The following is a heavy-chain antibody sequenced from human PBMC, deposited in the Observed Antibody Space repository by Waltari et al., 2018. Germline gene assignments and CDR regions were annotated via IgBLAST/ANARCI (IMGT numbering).Heavy chain of an antibody. CDR2: SEPEEAEA. Sequence: QVQLVQSGAEVKKPGASVKVSCQVSGYTLSDFSMHWVRQAPGKGLEWMGSSEPEEAEAIYAQKFQGRVTLTEDTSTDTAYMELSSLRSDDTAVYYCATFIVTGTRVAAYWGQGTLVTVSS. D-gene: IGHD6-19*01. CDR1: GYTLSDFS. V-gene: IGHV1-24*01. J-gene: IGHJ4*02. CDR3: ATFIVTGTRVAAY.